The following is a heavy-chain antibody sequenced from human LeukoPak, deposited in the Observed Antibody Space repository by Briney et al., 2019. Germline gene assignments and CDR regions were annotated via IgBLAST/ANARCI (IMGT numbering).Heavy chain of an antibody. CDR1: GYTFTGYY. D-gene: IGHD3-10*01. CDR2: INPNSGGT. J-gene: IGHJ3*02. V-gene: IGHV1-2*02. Sequence: GAAVKVSCKASGYTFTGYYMHWERQAPGQGLEWMGWINPNSGGTNYAQKFQGRVTMTRDTSISTAYMELSRLRSDDTAVYYCARERAMVRGQSDAFDIWGQGTMVTVSS. CDR3: ARERAMVRGQSDAFDI.